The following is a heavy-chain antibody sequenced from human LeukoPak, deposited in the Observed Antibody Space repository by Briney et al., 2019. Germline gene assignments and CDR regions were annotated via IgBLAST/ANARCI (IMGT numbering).Heavy chain of an antibody. CDR1: GGSFSGYY. CDR3: ARGSSYGASGYPYFDH. J-gene: IGHJ4*02. D-gene: IGHD3-22*01. V-gene: IGHV4-34*01. Sequence: SETLSLTCAVYGGSFSGYYWSWIRQSPGKGLEWIGEINHRGTTKYNASLESRVTIPLDTSKNQFSLEVTSVTAADTATYYCARGSSYGASGYPYFDHWGQGTLVPVSS. CDR2: INHRGTT.